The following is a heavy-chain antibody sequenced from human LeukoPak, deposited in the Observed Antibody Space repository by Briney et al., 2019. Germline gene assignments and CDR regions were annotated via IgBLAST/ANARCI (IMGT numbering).Heavy chain of an antibody. Sequence: GGSLRLSCAVSGFTFSSYGMSWVRQAPGKGLEWVSAISGSGGSTYYADSVKGRFTISRDNSKNTLYLQMNSLRAEDTAVYYCAKDREGGSGSFFSNYYYYYMDVWGKGTTVTISS. J-gene: IGHJ6*03. D-gene: IGHD3-10*01. V-gene: IGHV3-23*01. CDR1: GFTFSSYG. CDR3: AKDREGGSGSFFSNYYYYYMDV. CDR2: ISGSGGST.